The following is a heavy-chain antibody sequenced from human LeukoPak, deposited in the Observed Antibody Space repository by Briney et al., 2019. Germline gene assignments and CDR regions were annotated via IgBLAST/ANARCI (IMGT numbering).Heavy chain of an antibody. CDR1: GGSISSFY. CDR3: ARSAFLVTPPGLYYFDS. Sequence: TLSLTCTLSGGSISSFYWSWVRHRAGDGLGWIGHIYNSGGTTYNPSLKGRVTMSVATSKNQFSLHLSSVTAAETAVYYCARSAFLVTPPGLYYFDSWGQGTLVAVSS. J-gene: IGHJ4*02. D-gene: IGHD2/OR15-2a*01. CDR2: IYNSGGT. V-gene: IGHV4-4*07.